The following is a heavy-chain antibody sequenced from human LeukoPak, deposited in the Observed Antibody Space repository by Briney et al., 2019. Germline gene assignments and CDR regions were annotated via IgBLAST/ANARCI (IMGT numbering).Heavy chain of an antibody. D-gene: IGHD6-19*01. CDR2: TSYDGSNK. J-gene: IGHJ3*02. V-gene: IGHV3-30-3*01. Sequence: GRSLRLSCAASGFTFSSYAMHWVRQAPGKGLEWVAVTSYDGSNKYYADSVKGRFTISRDNSKNTLYLQMNSLRAEDTAVYYCAREQGIAVAGWDIWGQGTMVTVSS. CDR1: GFTFSSYA. CDR3: AREQGIAVAGWDI.